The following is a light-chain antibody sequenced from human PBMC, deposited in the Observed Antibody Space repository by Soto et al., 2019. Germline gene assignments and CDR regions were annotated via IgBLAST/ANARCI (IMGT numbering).Light chain of an antibody. J-gene: IGLJ3*02. CDR3: SAGGV. Sequence: QSALTQPASVSGSPGQSITISCTGTSSDVGGYNYVSWYQQHPGKAPKLMIYDVSNRPSGVSNRFSGSKSGNTASLTISGLQAEDEADYYCSAGGVFGGGTQLTVL. CDR1: SSDVGGYNY. V-gene: IGLV2-14*01. CDR2: DVS.